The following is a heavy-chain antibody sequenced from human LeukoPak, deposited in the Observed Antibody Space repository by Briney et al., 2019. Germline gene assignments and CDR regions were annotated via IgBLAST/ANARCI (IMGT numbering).Heavy chain of an antibody. Sequence: SETLSLTCTVSGGSISSGGYYWSWIRQPPGKGLEWIGYIYHSGSTYYNPSLKSRVTISVDRSKNQFSLKLSSVTAADTAVYYCASFMSGWYYFDYWGQGTLVTVSS. J-gene: IGHJ4*02. CDR3: ASFMSGWYYFDY. V-gene: IGHV4-30-2*01. CDR1: GGSISSGGYY. CDR2: IYHSGST. D-gene: IGHD6-19*01.